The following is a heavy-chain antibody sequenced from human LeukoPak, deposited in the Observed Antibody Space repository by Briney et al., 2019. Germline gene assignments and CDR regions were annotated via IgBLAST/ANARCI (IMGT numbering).Heavy chain of an antibody. CDR2: ISYDGRNI. Sequence: GGSLRLSCAASGFTFNNYGMHWVRQAPGKGLEWVAVISYDGRNIHYPDSVKGRFTISRDISTDTLWLQMDSLRTEDTAVYYCAKGPLRGTAAAIDYWGQGTLVTVSS. D-gene: IGHD2-2*01. J-gene: IGHJ4*02. V-gene: IGHV3-30*18. CDR1: GFTFNNYG. CDR3: AKGPLRGTAAAIDY.